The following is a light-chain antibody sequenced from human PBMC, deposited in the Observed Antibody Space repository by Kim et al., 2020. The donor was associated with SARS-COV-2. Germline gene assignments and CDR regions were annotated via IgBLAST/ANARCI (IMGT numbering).Light chain of an antibody. CDR2: KAS. J-gene: IGKJ2*01. Sequence: DIQMTQSPSTLSASVGDRVTITCRASQSISNCLAWYQQKPGKAPKLLIYKASSLESGVPSTFSGSGSGTEFTLTISSLQPDDFATYYCQQYNSYSYTFGQGTKLEI. CDR1: QSISNC. V-gene: IGKV1-5*03. CDR3: QQYNSYSYT.